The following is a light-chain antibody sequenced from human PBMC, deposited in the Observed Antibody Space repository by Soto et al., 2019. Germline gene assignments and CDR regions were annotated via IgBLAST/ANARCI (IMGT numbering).Light chain of an antibody. Sequence: EMVLTQSPGTLSLSPGERATLSCRASQSVSSSYLAWYQQKPGQAPRLLIYGASSRATGIPDRFSGSGSGTDFTLTISRLEPEDFAVYYCQQYGSSSWTFGQGTNVEIK. CDR3: QQYGSSSWT. V-gene: IGKV3-20*01. J-gene: IGKJ1*01. CDR2: GAS. CDR1: QSVSSSY.